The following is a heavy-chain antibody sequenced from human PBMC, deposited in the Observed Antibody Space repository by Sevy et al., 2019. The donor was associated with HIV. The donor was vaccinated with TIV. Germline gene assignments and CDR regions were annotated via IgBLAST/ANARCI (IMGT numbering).Heavy chain of an antibody. V-gene: IGHV4-39*01. J-gene: IGHJ4*02. CDR2: IYYTGST. Sequence: SETLSLTYTVSGGSISSSNYYWGWIRQPPGKGLEWIANIYYTGSTYYHPSLKSRVTIFADTSKNQFSLKLSSVTAADTAVYYCARQMHYYDSAGYYHWDYWGQGTLVTVSS. CDR3: ARQMHYYDSAGYYHWDY. CDR1: GGSISSSNYY. D-gene: IGHD3-22*01.